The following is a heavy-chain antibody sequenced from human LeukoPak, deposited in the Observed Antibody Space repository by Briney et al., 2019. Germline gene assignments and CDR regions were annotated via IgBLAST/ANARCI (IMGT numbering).Heavy chain of an antibody. D-gene: IGHD3-10*01. J-gene: IGHJ4*02. Sequence: GASVKVSCKASGYSFTNYWLHCVRQAPGQGLEWRGGIDLLGSSTNYAQIFQGRVTMTWDTSTSTVYMELSSLRSEDTAVYYCARDITITLWGQGTLVTVSS. V-gene: IGHV1-46*01. CDR2: IDLLGSST. CDR1: GYSFTNYW. CDR3: ARDITITL.